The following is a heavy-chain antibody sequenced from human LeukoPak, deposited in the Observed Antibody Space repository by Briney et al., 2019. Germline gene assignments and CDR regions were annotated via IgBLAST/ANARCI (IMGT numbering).Heavy chain of an antibody. CDR3: ARDSGNSGYDYFDY. J-gene: IGHJ4*02. CDR2: IYTSGST. Sequence: SQTLSLTCTVSGGSISSGGYYWSWIRQHPGKGLEWIGYIYTSGSTNYNPSLKSRVTMSVDTSKNQFSLKLSSVTAADTAVYYCARDSGNSGYDYFDYWGQGTLVTVSS. V-gene: IGHV4-31*03. CDR1: GGSISSGGYY. D-gene: IGHD5-12*01.